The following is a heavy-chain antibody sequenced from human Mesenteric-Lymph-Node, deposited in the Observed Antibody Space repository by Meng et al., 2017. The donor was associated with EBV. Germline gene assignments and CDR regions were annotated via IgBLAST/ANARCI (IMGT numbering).Heavy chain of an antibody. CDR2: IYHSGST. CDR3: ARGEVFDS. J-gene: IGHJ4*02. CDR1: GGSTNSFY. V-gene: IGHV4-59*07. Sequence: QGHVQDSGPGLVKPSDTLALTCNVSGGSTNSFYWSWIRQPPGKGLEWIGYIYHSGSTNYNPSLKSRVTMSVDMSKNQFSLKLSSVTAADTAVYYCARGEVFDSWGQGTLVTVSS.